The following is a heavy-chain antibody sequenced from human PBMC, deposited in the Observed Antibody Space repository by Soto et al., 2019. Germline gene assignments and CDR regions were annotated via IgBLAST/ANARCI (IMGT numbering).Heavy chain of an antibody. Sequence: ASVKVSCKVSGYTLTELSMHWVRQAPGKGLEWMGGFDPEDGETIYAQKVQGRVTMTEDPSTDTAYMELSSLRSEDTAVYYCATVSMVVVPAAGDLYFDYWGQETLGSVSS. D-gene: IGHD2-2*01. CDR3: ATVSMVVVPAAGDLYFDY. CDR1: GYTLTELS. V-gene: IGHV1-24*01. CDR2: FDPEDGET. J-gene: IGHJ4*02.